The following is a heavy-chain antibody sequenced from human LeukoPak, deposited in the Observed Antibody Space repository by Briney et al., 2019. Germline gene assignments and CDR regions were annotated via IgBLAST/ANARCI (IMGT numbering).Heavy chain of an antibody. CDR2: IYSGGST. CDR1: GFTVSSNY. J-gene: IGHJ4*02. CDR3: ARDKILEMATTPSFDY. Sequence: PGGSLRLSCAASGFTVSSNYMSWVRQPPGKGLEWVSVIYSGGSTYYADSVKGRFTVSRDNSKNTLYLQMNSLRAEDTAVYYCARDKILEMATTPSFDYWGQGTLVTVSS. V-gene: IGHV3-53*05. D-gene: IGHD5-24*01.